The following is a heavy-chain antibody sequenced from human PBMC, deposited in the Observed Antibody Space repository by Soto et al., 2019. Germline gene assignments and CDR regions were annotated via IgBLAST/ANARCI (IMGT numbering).Heavy chain of an antibody. CDR3: ARLGVFARELVA. CDR1: GYTFTAYY. J-gene: IGHJ5*02. D-gene: IGHD1-7*01. Sequence: ASVKVSCKYSGYTFTAYYLHWVRQAPGQGLEWMGWINPNSGVTNYAQKFQDRVTMTRDTSISTAYMEPDSRKFADTAVYSWARLGVFARELVAWGQGTQVTVS. V-gene: IGHV1-2*02. CDR2: INPNSGVT.